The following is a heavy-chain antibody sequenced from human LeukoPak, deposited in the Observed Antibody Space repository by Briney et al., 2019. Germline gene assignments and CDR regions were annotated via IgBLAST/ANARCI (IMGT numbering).Heavy chain of an antibody. CDR2: IYGGRNNT. Sequence: GGSLRLSCSVSGFTVSNNYMSWVRQAPGKGMEWVSVIYGGRNNTHYADSVKGRFTISRDNSKKTVYLQMNSLTAEDTAAYYCAREFRQTYNSGWSLDYWGQATLVTVSS. J-gene: IGHJ4*02. CDR1: GFTVSNNY. CDR3: AREFRQTYNSGWSLDY. V-gene: IGHV3-53*01. D-gene: IGHD6-19*01.